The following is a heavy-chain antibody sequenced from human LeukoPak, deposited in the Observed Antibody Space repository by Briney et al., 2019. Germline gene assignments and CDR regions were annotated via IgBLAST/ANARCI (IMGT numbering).Heavy chain of an antibody. V-gene: IGHV3-21*01. CDR1: GFTFSIYS. D-gene: IGHD5-12*01. CDR2: ISSSSSYI. CDR3: ARARGRQSVATGY. J-gene: IGHJ4*02. Sequence: PGGSLRLSCAASGFTFSIYSMNWVRQAPGKGLEWVSSISSSSSYIYYADSVKGRFTISRDNAKNSLYLQMNSLRAEDTAVYYCARARGRQSVATGYWGQGTLVTVSS.